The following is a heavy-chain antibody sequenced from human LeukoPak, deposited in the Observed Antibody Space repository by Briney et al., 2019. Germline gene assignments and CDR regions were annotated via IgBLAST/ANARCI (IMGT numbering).Heavy chain of an antibody. V-gene: IGHV4-34*01. D-gene: IGHD3-10*01. CDR3: ARVRGLWFGVRTDS. CDR1: GGSFSVYY. J-gene: IGHJ4*02. Sequence: SETLSLTCAVYGGSFSVYYWSWIRQPPGKGLEWIGEIDHTGSTHYNPSLKSRVTMSVDASKNQFSLKLTFVTAADTAVYYCARVRGLWFGVRTDSWGQGTLVTVSS. CDR2: IDHTGST.